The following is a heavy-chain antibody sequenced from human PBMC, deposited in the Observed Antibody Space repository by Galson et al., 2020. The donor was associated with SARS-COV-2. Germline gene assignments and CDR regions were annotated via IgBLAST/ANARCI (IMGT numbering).Heavy chain of an antibody. CDR2: ISPDAGTT. J-gene: IGHJ3*02. CDR3: ARARTTHSNTCPFDM. V-gene: IGHV1-2*02. D-gene: IGHD1-1*01. Sequence: ASVKVSCKTSGYTFSDYYMHWVRQAPGQGLEWMGWISPDAGTTYYAQNIQGRVTMTRDTAINTIYMELSSLTSDDTAVYYCARARTTHSNTCPFDMWGQGTTVTVS. CDR1: GYTFSDYY.